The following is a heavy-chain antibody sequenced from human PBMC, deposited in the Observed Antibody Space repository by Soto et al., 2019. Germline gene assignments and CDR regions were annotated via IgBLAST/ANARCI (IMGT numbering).Heavy chain of an antibody. V-gene: IGHV1-18*01. J-gene: IGHJ3*02. CDR3: ARAGERIARHPAAFDI. Sequence: ASVKVSCKASGYTFTNYGITWVRQAPGQGLEWMGWISAYNGNTHYTQRLQGRVTMTTDTSTSTAYMELRGLRSDDTAVYYCARAGERIARHPAAFDIWGKGTMVTVSS. CDR2: ISAYNGNT. CDR1: GYTFTNYG. D-gene: IGHD1-26*01.